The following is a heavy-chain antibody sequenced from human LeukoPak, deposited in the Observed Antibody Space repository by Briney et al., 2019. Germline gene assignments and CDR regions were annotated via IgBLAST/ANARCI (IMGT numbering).Heavy chain of an antibody. Sequence: PSGTLSLTCTVSGASISSSYWSWIRQPPRKRLEWIGYIYYNGSTNSNPSLKSRVTISADTSKNQFSLRLSSVTAADSAVYYCVRGNYDNRGYSNAFDIWGQGAMVTVSS. CDR1: GASISSSY. D-gene: IGHD3-22*01. J-gene: IGHJ3*02. CDR3: VRGNYDNRGYSNAFDI. V-gene: IGHV4-59*01. CDR2: IYYNGST.